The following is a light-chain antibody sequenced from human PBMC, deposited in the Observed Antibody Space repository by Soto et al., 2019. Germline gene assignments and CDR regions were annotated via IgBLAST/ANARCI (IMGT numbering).Light chain of an antibody. CDR3: MQALQTPRT. J-gene: IGKJ1*01. CDR1: QSLLHSNGYNY. CDR2: LGS. Sequence: DIVMTQSPLSLPVTPGEPASISCRSSQSLLHSNGYNYLDWYLQKPGQSPQLLIYLGSNRASGVPDRVSGSGSGTDFTLKISRVEAEDVGVYYCMQALQTPRTLGQGTKVEIK. V-gene: IGKV2-28*01.